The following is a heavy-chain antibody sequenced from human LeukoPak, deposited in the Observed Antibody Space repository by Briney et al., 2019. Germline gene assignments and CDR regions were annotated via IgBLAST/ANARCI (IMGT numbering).Heavy chain of an antibody. CDR1: GFSVGNNY. CDR3: AREQLHFSYCYYYYMDV. J-gene: IGHJ6*03. Sequence: GGSLSLSCGASGFSVGNNYMSWVRQAAGKGLEWVSVIYTGGTTYYADSVRGRFTISRDNAKNSLYLQMNSLRAEDTAVYYCAREQLHFSYCYYYYMDVWGKGTTVTVSS. V-gene: IGHV3-53*01. D-gene: IGHD2-2*01. CDR2: IYTGGTT.